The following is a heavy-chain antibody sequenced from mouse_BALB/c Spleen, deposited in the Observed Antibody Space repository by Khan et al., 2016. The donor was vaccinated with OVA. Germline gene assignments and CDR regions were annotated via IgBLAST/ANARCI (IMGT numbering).Heavy chain of an antibody. V-gene: IGHV5-9-1*01. Sequence: EVALVESGGDLVKPGGSLKLSCSASGFTFSTYAMSWVRQTPEKRLEWVAPISSGGDYIYYPDSVKGRFTISRDNAKNTLYLQMSSLRSEDTAMYYCARGYYGDPFAYWGQGTLVTISA. CDR1: GFTFSTYA. CDR2: ISSGGDYI. D-gene: IGHD2-13*01. J-gene: IGHJ3*01. CDR3: ARGYYGDPFAY.